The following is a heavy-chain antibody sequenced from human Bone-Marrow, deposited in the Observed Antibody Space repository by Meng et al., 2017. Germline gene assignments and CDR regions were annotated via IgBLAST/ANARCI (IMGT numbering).Heavy chain of an antibody. CDR3: AKGHNSNDY. D-gene: IGHD1-1*01. J-gene: IGHJ4*02. V-gene: IGHV3-23*01. Sequence: EVQLLESGGGLVRPGASLRLTCAASEFTFSSYAMSRVRQAPGKGLEWVSAISGSGGTTYYADSVKGRFTISRDNSKNTLYLQMNSLRAEDTAIYYCAKGHNSNDYCGQGTLVTVSS. CDR1: EFTFSSYA. CDR2: ISGSGGTT.